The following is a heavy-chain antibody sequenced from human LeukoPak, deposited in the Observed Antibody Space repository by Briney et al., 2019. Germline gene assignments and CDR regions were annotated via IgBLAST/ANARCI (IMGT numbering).Heavy chain of an antibody. CDR1: GYTFTSYY. D-gene: IGHD2-2*01. V-gene: IGHV1-46*01. Sequence: ASVKVSCKASGYTFTSYYMHWVRQAPGQGLEWMRIINPSGGSTSYAQKFQGRVTMTRDTSTSTVYMELSSLRSEDTAVYYCARGRETYCSSTSCYWGPIYGMDVWGQGTTVTVSS. CDR3: ARGRETYCSSTSCYWGPIYGMDV. J-gene: IGHJ6*02. CDR2: INPSGGST.